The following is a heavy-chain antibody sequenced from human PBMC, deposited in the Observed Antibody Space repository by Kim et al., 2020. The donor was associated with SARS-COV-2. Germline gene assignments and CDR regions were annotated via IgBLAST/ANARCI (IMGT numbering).Heavy chain of an antibody. CDR1: GAGLSTYW. V-gene: IGHV3-7*03. D-gene: IGHD1-26*01. J-gene: IGHJ4*02. CDR3: ATSAEYAWMD. CDR2: IKGDGSDK. Sequence: GGSLRLSCAASGAGLSTYWMTWVRQAPGKGLEWVGNIKGDGSDKHYVDSVRGRFTISRDNAKKLLYLQMDSLRVDDTAVYYCATSAEYAWMDWGQGTLVTVSS.